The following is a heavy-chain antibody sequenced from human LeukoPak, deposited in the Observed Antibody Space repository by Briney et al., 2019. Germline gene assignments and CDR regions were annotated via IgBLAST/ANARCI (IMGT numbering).Heavy chain of an antibody. Sequence: KPGGSLRLSCAASGFTFSNAWMNWVRQAPGKGLEWVGHIKSKTDGETADYAAPVKGRFTISRDDSKNTLYLQMNSLKTEDTAVYYCTTGGYYDSSVYGPLDHGGQGTLAPVPS. V-gene: IGHV3-15*01. CDR1: GFTFSNAW. CDR2: IKSKTDGETA. CDR3: TTGGYYDSSVYGPLDH. J-gene: IGHJ4*02. D-gene: IGHD3-22*01.